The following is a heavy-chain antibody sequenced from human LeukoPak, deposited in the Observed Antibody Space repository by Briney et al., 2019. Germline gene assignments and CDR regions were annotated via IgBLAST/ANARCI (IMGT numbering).Heavy chain of an antibody. CDR2: ISSISSYI. J-gene: IGHJ4*02. D-gene: IGHD6-25*01. Sequence: GGSLRLSCAASGFTFSSYSMNWVRQAPGKGLEWVSSISSISSYIYYTDSVKGRFTVSRDNAKNSLYLQMDSLRAEDTAVYYCARDSAAHGGYWGQGTPVIVSS. CDR3: ARDSAAHGGY. V-gene: IGHV3-21*01. CDR1: GFTFSSYS.